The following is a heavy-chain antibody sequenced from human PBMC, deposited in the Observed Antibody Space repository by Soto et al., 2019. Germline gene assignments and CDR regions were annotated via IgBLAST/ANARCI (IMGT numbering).Heavy chain of an antibody. Sequence: SVKVSCKASGGTFSSYAISWVRQAPGQGLEWMGGIIPIFGTANYAQKFQGRVTITADESTSTAYMELSSLRSEDTAVYYCATASYDDGDYADFDDWGQGTLVTVSS. CDR2: IIPIFGTA. V-gene: IGHV1-69*13. D-gene: IGHD4-17*01. CDR1: GGTFSSYA. CDR3: ATASYDDGDYADFDD. J-gene: IGHJ4*02.